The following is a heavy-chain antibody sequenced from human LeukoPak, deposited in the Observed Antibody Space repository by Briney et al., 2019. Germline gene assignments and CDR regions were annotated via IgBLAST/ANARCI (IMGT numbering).Heavy chain of an antibody. J-gene: IGHJ5*02. V-gene: IGHV3-53*01. Sequence: PGGSLRLSCAASGFTVSSNYMSWVRQAPGKGLEWVSVIYSGGTTYYADSVKGRFTFSRDNSKNTVYLQMNSLRAEDTAVYYCARSTVVTPFDPWGQGTLVTVSS. CDR1: GFTVSSNY. CDR2: IYSGGTT. D-gene: IGHD4-23*01. CDR3: ARSTVVTPFDP.